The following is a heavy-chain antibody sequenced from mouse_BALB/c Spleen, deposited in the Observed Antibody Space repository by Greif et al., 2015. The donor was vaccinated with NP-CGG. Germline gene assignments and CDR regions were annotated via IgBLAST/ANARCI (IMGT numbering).Heavy chain of an antibody. CDR1: GFAFSSYD. D-gene: IGHD2-4*01. J-gene: IGHJ4*01. Sequence: EVMLVESGGGLVKPGGSLKLSCAASGFAFSSYDMSWVRQTPEKRLEWVAYISSGGGSTYYPDTVKGRFTISRDNAKNTLYLQMSSLKSEDTAMYYCAGQEGYDYGHAMDYWGQGTSVTVSS. CDR2: ISSGGGST. V-gene: IGHV5-12-1*01. CDR3: AGQEGYDYGHAMDY.